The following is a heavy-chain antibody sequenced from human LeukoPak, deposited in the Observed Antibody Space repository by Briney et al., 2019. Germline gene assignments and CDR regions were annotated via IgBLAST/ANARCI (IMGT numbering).Heavy chain of an antibody. CDR3: ARETYYYDSSGYRAPGYFDY. CDR1: GYSISSGYY. CDR2: IYHSGST. V-gene: IGHV4-38-2*02. D-gene: IGHD3-22*01. J-gene: IGHJ4*02. Sequence: SETLSLTCTVSGYSISSGYYWGWIRQPPGKGLEWIGSIYHSGSTYYNPSLKSRVTISVDTSKNHFSLKLSSVTAADTAVYYCARETYYYDSSGYRAPGYFDYWGQGTLVTVSS.